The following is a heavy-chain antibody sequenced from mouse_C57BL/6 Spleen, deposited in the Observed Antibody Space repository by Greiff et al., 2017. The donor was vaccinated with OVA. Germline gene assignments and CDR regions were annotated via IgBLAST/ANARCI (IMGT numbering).Heavy chain of an antibody. CDR1: GYTFTSYW. V-gene: IGHV1-53*01. CDR3: ASGTTVVALYWYFDV. Sequence: QVQLQQPGTELVKPGASVKLSCKASGYTFTSYWMHWVKQRPGQGLEWIGNINPSNGGTNYNEKFKSKATLTVDKSSSTAYMQLSSLTSEDSAVYSCASGTTVVALYWYFDVWGTGTTVTVSS. J-gene: IGHJ1*03. CDR2: INPSNGGT. D-gene: IGHD1-1*01.